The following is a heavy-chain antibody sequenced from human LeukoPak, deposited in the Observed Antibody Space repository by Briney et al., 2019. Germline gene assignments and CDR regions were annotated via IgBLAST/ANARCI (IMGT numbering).Heavy chain of an antibody. CDR1: GLTWSIYS. CDR3: ARARSCGWVIDS. V-gene: IGHV3-48*02. Sequence: GGSLRLSCGASGLTWSIYSMNWVRQAPGKGLEWISYISSGGGGTYYADSVKGRFTISRDNAKNSLYLQMNSLRDEDTAVYYCARARSCGWVIDSCGQGDLVTVSS. CDR2: ISSGGGGT. J-gene: IGHJ4*02. D-gene: IGHD6-19*01.